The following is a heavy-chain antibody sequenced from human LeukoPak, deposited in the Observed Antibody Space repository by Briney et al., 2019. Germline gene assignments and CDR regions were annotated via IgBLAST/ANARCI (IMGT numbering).Heavy chain of an antibody. Sequence: PSETLSLTCTVSGGSISSYYWSWIRQPPGKGLEWIGNIYYSGSTNYNPSLKSRVTISVDTSKNQFSLRLNSVTAADTAVYYCARPYSSGWRGAFDIWGQGTMVTVS. CDR1: GGSISSYY. V-gene: IGHV4-59*01. J-gene: IGHJ3*02. CDR2: IYYSGST. CDR3: ARPYSSGWRGAFDI. D-gene: IGHD6-25*01.